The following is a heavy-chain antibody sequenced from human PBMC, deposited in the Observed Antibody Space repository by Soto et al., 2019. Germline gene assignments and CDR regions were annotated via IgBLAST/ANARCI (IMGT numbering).Heavy chain of an antibody. D-gene: IGHD3-10*01. V-gene: IGHV3-23*01. Sequence: GGSLRLSCAASGFTFSSYAMSWVRQAPGKGLEWVSAISGSGGSTYYADSVKGRFTISRDNSKNTLYLQMNSLRAEDTAVYYCAKDLGYYGSGIYYNYWGQGTLVTVSS. CDR2: ISGSGGST. J-gene: IGHJ4*02. CDR3: AKDLGYYGSGIYYNY. CDR1: GFTFSSYA.